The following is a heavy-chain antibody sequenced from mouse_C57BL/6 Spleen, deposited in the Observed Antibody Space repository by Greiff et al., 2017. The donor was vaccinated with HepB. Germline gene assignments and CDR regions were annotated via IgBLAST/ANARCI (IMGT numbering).Heavy chain of an antibody. V-gene: IGHV1-15*01. CDR1: GYTFTDYE. D-gene: IGHD2-1*01. CDR2: IDPETGGT. CDR3: TNGNYGY. J-gene: IGHJ2*01. Sequence: VQLQESGAELVRPGASVTLSCKASGYTFTDYEMHWVKQTPVHGLEWIGAIDPETGGTAYNQKFKGKAILTADKSSSTAYMELRSLTSEDSAVYYCTNGNYGYWGQGTTLTVSS.